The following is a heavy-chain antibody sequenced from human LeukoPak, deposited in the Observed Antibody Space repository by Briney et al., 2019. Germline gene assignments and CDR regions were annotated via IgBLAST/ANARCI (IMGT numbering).Heavy chain of an antibody. J-gene: IGHJ3*02. CDR2: IYYSGST. D-gene: IGHD2-21*02. CDR3: AREDCGGDCYGGAFDI. CDR1: GGSISSYY. Sequence: PSETLSLTCTVSGGSISSYYWSWIRQPPGKGLEWIGYIYYSGSTNYNPSLKSRVTISVDTSKNQFSLKLSSVTAADTAVYYCAREDCGGDCYGGAFDIWGQGTMVTVSS. V-gene: IGHV4-59*01.